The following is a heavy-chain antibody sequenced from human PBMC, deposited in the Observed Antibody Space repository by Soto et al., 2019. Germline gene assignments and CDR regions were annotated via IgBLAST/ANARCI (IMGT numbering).Heavy chain of an antibody. CDR1: VFSLSSNGLS. CDR3: AHSKGWPPIQFDY. CDR2: IYWDDDK. V-gene: IGHV2-5*02. D-gene: IGHD6-19*01. Sequence: QIALKESGPMLSKPTQTLTLTCTISVFSLSSNGLSVGWIRQPPGKALEWLALIYWDDDKRYSPSLRTRLTITKDTSKNEVVLTMSNMDPVDTATYYCAHSKGWPPIQFDYWGQGLLVTVSS. J-gene: IGHJ4*02.